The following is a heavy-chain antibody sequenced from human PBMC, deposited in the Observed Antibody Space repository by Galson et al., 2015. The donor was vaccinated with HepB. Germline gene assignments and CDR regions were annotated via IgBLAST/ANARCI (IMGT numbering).Heavy chain of an antibody. CDR3: AKAGHYYDSSGYLVY. V-gene: IGHV3-23*01. CDR1: GFTVSSYA. CDR2: ISGSGGIT. D-gene: IGHD3-22*01. Sequence: SLRLSCAASGFTVSSYAMSWVRQAPVKRLEWVADISGSGGITYYADSVKGRFTISRDNSNNTLYQQMNSLRAEDTDVYYCAKAGHYYDSSGYLVYWGQGTLVTVS. J-gene: IGHJ4*02.